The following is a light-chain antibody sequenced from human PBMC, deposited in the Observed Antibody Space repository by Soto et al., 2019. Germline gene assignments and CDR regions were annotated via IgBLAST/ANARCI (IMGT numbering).Light chain of an antibody. CDR1: QSVSSCY. V-gene: IGKV3-20*01. CDR3: QQYGSRPPIT. J-gene: IGKJ5*01. CDR2: GAS. Sequence: EIVLTQSPGTLSLSPGERATLSCRASQSVSSCYLACYQQKPGQAPRLLIYGASSTATGIPDRFSGSGSGTDFTLTISRLEPEDVAVYYCQQYGSRPPITFGRGTRLEIK.